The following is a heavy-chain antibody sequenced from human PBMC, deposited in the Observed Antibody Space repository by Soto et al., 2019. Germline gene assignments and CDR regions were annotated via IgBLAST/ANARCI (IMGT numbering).Heavy chain of an antibody. Sequence: QVQLVQSGAEVKKPGASVKVSCKASGYTFTSYGISWVRQAPGQGLEWMGWISAYNGNRNYVQKLQGRVTMTTDTSTSTAYMELRSLISDDTAVYYCARLYFISTSCYLGMDVWGQGTTVTVSS. CDR2: ISAYNGNR. CDR1: GYTFTSYG. J-gene: IGHJ6*02. D-gene: IGHD2-2*01. CDR3: ARLYFISTSCYLGMDV. V-gene: IGHV1-18*01.